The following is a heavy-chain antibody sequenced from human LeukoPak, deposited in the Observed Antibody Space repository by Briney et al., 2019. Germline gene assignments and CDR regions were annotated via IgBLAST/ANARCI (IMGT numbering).Heavy chain of an antibody. V-gene: IGHV3-23*01. CDR3: AKGTMVQGVISVFDY. CDR1: GFTFSSYA. D-gene: IGHD3-10*01. Sequence: PGGSLRLSCAASGFTFSSYAMSWVRQAPGKGLEWVSAISGSGGSTYYADSVKGRFTISRDNSKNTLYLQMNGLSAEHAAVYYCAKGTMVQGVISVFDYWGQGTLVTVSS. J-gene: IGHJ4*02. CDR2: ISGSGGST.